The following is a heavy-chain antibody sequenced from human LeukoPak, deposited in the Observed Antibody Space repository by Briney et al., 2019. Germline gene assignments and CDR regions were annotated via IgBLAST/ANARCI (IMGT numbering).Heavy chain of an antibody. Sequence: ASVKVSCKAFGYTFTSNYMHWVRRAPGQGPEWMGVISPSGGSTTYAQKFQGRVTLTRDMSTSTDYLELSSLRSEDTAVYYCARDNDLDYWGQGTLVTVSS. CDR3: ARDNDLDY. D-gene: IGHD2-8*01. J-gene: IGHJ4*02. V-gene: IGHV1-46*01. CDR2: ISPSGGST. CDR1: GYTFTSNY.